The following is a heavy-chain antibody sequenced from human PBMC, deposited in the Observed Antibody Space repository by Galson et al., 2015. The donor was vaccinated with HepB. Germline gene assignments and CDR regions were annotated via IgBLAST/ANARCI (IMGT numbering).Heavy chain of an antibody. CDR1: GFTFSSYS. J-gene: IGHJ6*02. CDR3: ARGDDDYGDSPYYYYYGMDV. CDR2: ISSSSSYI. V-gene: IGHV3-21*01. D-gene: IGHD4-17*01. Sequence: SLRLSCAASGFTFSSYSMNWVRQAPGKGLEWVSSISSSSSYIYYADSVKGRFTISRDNAKNSLYLQMNSLGAEDTAVYYCARGDDDYGDSPYYYYYGMDVWGQGTTVTVSS.